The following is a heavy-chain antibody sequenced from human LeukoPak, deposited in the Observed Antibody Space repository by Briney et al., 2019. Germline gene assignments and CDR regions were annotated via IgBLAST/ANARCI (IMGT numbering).Heavy chain of an antibody. CDR3: ARDRGYDSSGYAY. J-gene: IGHJ4*02. CDR2: IYTSGST. CDR1: GGSISSYY. V-gene: IGHV4-4*07. Sequence: KTSETLSLTCTVSGGSISSYYWTWIRQPAGKGREWIGRIYTSGSTNYNPSLKSRVTMSVDTSKNQFSLKLSSVTAAYTAVYYCARDRGYDSSGYAYWGQGTLVTVSS. D-gene: IGHD3-22*01.